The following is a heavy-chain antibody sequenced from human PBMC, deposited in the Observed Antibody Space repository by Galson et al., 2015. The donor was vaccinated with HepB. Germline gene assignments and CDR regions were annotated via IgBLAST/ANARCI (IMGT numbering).Heavy chain of an antibody. V-gene: IGHV3-15*01. D-gene: IGHD5-18*01. Sequence: SLRLSCAASGFTFSNAWMSWVRQAPGKGLEWVGRIKSKTDGGTTDYAAPVKGRFTISRDDSKNTLYLQMNSLKTEDTAVYYCTTPPRVQLSGDYWGQGTLVTVSS. J-gene: IGHJ4*02. CDR1: GFTFSNAW. CDR3: TTPPRVQLSGDY. CDR2: IKSKTDGGTT.